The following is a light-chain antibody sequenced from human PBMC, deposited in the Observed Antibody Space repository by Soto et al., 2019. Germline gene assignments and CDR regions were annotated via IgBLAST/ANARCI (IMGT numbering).Light chain of an antibody. CDR2: AAS. CDR1: QSIASW. CDR3: QQYNSYPLT. Sequence: DIQMTQSPSSVSASVGDSVTITCRASQSIASWLTWYQQKPGKAPKVLIYAASRLQSGVPSRFSGSGSGTEFPLTISSLQPDDFATYYCQQYNSYPLTFGGGTKVEIK. V-gene: IGKV1D-16*01. J-gene: IGKJ4*01.